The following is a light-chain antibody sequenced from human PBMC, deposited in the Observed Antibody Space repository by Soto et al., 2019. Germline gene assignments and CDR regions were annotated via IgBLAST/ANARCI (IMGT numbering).Light chain of an antibody. Sequence: QSALAQPASVSGSPGQSITISCTETSGDVGGFSYVSWYQQHPGKAPKLILYDVSDRPSGVSNRFSGSKSGNTASLTISGLQAEDEANYYCSSFTSSSSVVFGGGTKVPS. CDR1: SGDVGGFSY. CDR3: SSFTSSSSVV. CDR2: DVS. V-gene: IGLV2-14*01. J-gene: IGLJ2*01.